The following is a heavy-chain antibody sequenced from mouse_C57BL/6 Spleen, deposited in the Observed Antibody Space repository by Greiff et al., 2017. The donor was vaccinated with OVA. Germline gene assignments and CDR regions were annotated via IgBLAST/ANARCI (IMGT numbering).Heavy chain of an antibody. CDR2: IYPGDGDT. CDR1: GYAFSSSW. J-gene: IGHJ2*01. D-gene: IGHD4-1*01. Sequence: VQLVESGPELVKPGASVKISCKASGYAFSSSWMNWVKQRPGKGLEWIGRIYPGDGDTNYNGKFKGKATLTADKSSSTAYMQLSSLTSEDSAVYFCARLGRDYFDYWGQGTTLTVSS. V-gene: IGHV1-82*01. CDR3: ARLGRDYFDY.